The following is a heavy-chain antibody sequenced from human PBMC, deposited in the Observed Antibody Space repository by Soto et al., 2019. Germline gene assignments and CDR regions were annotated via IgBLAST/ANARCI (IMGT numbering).Heavy chain of an antibody. Sequence: QVQLQESGPGLVKPSQTLSLTCTVSGGSISSGDYYWSWIRQPPGKGLEWIGYIYYSGSTYYNPSLKIRVTISVNTSKNQFSLKLSSVTAADTAVYYCARVQGGGGAMVHNYWGQGTLVTVSS. D-gene: IGHD5-18*01. J-gene: IGHJ4*02. V-gene: IGHV4-30-4*01. CDR2: IYYSGST. CDR1: GGSISSGDYY. CDR3: ARVQGGGGAMVHNY.